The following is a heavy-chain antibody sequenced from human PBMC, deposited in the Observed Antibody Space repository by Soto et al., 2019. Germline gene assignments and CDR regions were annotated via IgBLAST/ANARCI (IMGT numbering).Heavy chain of an antibody. CDR3: AKDKDCISSSCYGPADY. D-gene: IGHD2-15*01. Sequence: PGGSLRLSCAASGFTFSNYAMNWVRQAPNKGLEWVSGISGSTSGTYYADSVRGRFTISRDNSRNTLYLQMNSLRADDTAVYYCAKDKDCISSSCYGPADYWGQGTLVTVSS. J-gene: IGHJ4*02. CDR1: GFTFSNYA. V-gene: IGHV3-23*01. CDR2: ISGSTSGT.